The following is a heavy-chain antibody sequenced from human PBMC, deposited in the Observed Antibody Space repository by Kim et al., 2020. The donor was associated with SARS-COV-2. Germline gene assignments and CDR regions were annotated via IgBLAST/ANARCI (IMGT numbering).Heavy chain of an antibody. Sequence: GGSLRLSCAASGFRFGRNAMNWVRQAPGKGLEWVASISGDGVSTYFADSVRGQFSISRDNSKNMLFLQMNSLRAEDTAFYHCAKSLSNHGYNFERGADS. CDR3: AKSLSNHGYNFERGADS. CDR1: GFRFGRNA. D-gene: IGHD3-22*01. V-gene: IGHV3-23*01. J-gene: IGHJ5*01. CDR2: ISGDGVST.